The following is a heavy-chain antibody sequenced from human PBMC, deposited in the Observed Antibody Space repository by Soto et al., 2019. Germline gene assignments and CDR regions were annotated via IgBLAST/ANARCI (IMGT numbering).Heavy chain of an antibody. V-gene: IGHV3-23*01. D-gene: IGHD6-13*01. CDR1: GFTFSNYA. CDR3: GKVERRGCRDSSLWLAAFDY. Sequence: EVQLLESGGDLVQPGESLRLSCAASGFTFSNYAMSWVRQAPGKGLEWVSAISGGGSSTYYADSVKGRFTISRDNSKKTLYLQMNSPRAEDTAVYYCGKVERRGCRDSSLWLAAFDYWGQGTLVTVSS. J-gene: IGHJ4*02. CDR2: ISGGGSST.